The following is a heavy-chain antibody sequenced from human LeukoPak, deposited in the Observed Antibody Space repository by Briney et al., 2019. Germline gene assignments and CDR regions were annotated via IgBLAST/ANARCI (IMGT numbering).Heavy chain of an antibody. V-gene: IGHV3-21*01. Sequence: TGGSLRLSCAGSGFALKSYSLSWVRQVPGKGQEWVSSISSTSAYIYYAESVKSRFSISRDNVDNVVHLQMSSLTNEDTAVYYCARVAVAGPTGWFDSWGQGTLVTVSS. D-gene: IGHD6-19*01. CDR1: GFALKSYS. CDR2: ISSTSAYI. CDR3: ARVAVAGPTGWFDS. J-gene: IGHJ5*01.